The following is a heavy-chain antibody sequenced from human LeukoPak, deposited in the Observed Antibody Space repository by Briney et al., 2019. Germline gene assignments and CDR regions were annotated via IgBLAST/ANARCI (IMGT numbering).Heavy chain of an antibody. V-gene: IGHV3-74*01. Sequence: GGSLRLSCAASGFTFSSYWMHWVRQAPGKGLVWVSRISSDGSSTSYADSVKGRFTISRDNAKNTLYLQMNSLRAEDTAVYYCARDRKIAVAGPTVFDYWGQGTLVTVSS. J-gene: IGHJ4*02. CDR1: GFTFSSYW. CDR3: ARDRKIAVAGPTVFDY. D-gene: IGHD6-19*01. CDR2: ISSDGSST.